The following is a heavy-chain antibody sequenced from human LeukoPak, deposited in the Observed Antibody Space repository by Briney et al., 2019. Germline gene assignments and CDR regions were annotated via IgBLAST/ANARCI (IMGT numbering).Heavy chain of an antibody. V-gene: IGHV3-74*01. CDR1: RFTFSTYW. CDR2: INSDGSST. J-gene: IGHJ5*02. D-gene: IGHD1-26*01. CDR3: AKDFYSGSSP. Sequence: GGSLRLSCAASRFTFSTYWMHWVRQAPGKGLVWVSRINSDGSSTGYADSVKGRFTISRDNSKNTLFLQMNSLRTEDTAVYYCAKDFYSGSSPWGQGTLVTVSS.